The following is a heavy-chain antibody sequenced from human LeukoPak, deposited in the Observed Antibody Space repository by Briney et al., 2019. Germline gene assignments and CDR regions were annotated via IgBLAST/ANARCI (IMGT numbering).Heavy chain of an antibody. Sequence: SETLSLTCTVSGGSISSYYWSWIRQPAGKGLEWIGRIYTSGSTNYNPSLKSRVTMSVDTPKNQFSLKLRSVTAADTAVYYCARDLDSSGWCNFDYWGQGTLVTVSS. CDR1: GGSISSYY. D-gene: IGHD6-19*01. CDR2: IYTSGST. V-gene: IGHV4-4*07. CDR3: ARDLDSSGWCNFDY. J-gene: IGHJ4*02.